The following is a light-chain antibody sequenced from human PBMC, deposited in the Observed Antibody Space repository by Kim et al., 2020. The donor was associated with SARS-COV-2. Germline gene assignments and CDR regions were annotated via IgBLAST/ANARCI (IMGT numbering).Light chain of an antibody. CDR2: RDS. CDR3: QVWDSNTVV. J-gene: IGLJ2*01. V-gene: IGLV3-9*01. Sequence: SVALGQTATITCGGNNNGDKNVHWYQQKTGQAPVLAMYRDSIRPSGIPERFSGSNSGNTATLTISRAQAGDEADYYCQVWDSNTVVFGGGTQLTVL. CDR1: NNGDKN.